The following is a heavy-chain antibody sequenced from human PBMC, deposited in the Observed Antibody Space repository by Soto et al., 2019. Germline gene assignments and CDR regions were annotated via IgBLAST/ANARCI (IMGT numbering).Heavy chain of an antibody. V-gene: IGHV3-15*07. CDR2: IKSKTDGGTT. CDR1: GFTFSSYG. Sequence: GGSLRLSCAASGFTFSSYGMHWVRQAPGKGLEWVGRIKSKTDGGTTDYAAPVKGRFTISRDDAKNTLYLQMKSLKTEDTAVYYCTTDGPFPGSSSWPDYWGQGTLVTVSS. D-gene: IGHD6-13*01. J-gene: IGHJ4*02. CDR3: TTDGPFPGSSSWPDY.